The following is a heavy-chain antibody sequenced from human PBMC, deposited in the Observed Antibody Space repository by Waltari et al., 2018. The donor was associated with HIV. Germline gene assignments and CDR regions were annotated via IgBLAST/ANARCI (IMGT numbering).Heavy chain of an antibody. V-gene: IGHV3-49*04. J-gene: IGHJ6*02. Sequence: EVQLVESGGGLVHPGRSLRLSFKASGFPFSDYAMTWVRQAPGKGLEWVGFIRNKAYGGTTDYAASVKGRFTISRDDSKMIAYLQMDSLKTDDTAVYFCARDRDDGLDVWGQGTTVTVSS. CDR1: GFPFSDYA. D-gene: IGHD1-1*01. CDR3: ARDRDDGLDV. CDR2: IRNKAYGGTT.